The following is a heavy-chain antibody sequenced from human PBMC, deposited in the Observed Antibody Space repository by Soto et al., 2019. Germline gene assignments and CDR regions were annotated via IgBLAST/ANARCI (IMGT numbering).Heavy chain of an antibody. CDR1: GFTFGSYE. CDR2: ISSSGSTI. Sequence: GGSLRLSCAASGFTFGSYEMNWVRQAPGKGLEWVSYISSSGSTIYYADSVKGRFTISRDSAKNSLYLQMNSLGAEDTAFYYCAREEELEGYYYGMDVWGQGTPVTVYS. CDR3: AREEELEGYYYGMDV. V-gene: IGHV3-48*03. J-gene: IGHJ6*02. D-gene: IGHD1-26*01.